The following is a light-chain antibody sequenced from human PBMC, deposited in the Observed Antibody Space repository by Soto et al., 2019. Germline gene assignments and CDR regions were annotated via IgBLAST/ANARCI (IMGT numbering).Light chain of an antibody. CDR1: QGIAGR. V-gene: IGKV1-12*01. J-gene: IGKJ5*01. Sequence: DIQMTQSPSSLSASVGDRVVISCRSSQGIAGRLAWYQQTPGQAPNLLIYDASSLQTGVPSRFSGAGSGTDFTLTISDLQPEDFGTYYCQQGNTWSITFGRGTRLEIK. CDR2: DAS. CDR3: QQGNTWSIT.